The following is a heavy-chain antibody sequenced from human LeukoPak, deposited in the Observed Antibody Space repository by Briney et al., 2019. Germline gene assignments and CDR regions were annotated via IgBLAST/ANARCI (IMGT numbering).Heavy chain of an antibody. D-gene: IGHD6-13*01. V-gene: IGHV4-34*01. CDR1: GGSFNGYH. CDR3: ARGEISSSYPFDY. CDR2: INHSGST. J-gene: IGHJ4*02. Sequence: PSETLSLTCAVYGGSFNGYHWSWIRQPPGKGLEWIGEINHSGSTNYNPSLKSRVTISVDRSKNQFSLKLSSVTAADTAVYYCARGEISSSYPFDYWGQGTLVTVSS.